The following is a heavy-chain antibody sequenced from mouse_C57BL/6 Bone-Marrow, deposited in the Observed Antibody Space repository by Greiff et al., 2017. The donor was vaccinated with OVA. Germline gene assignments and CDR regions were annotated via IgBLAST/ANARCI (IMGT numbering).Heavy chain of an antibody. D-gene: IGHD1-1*01. Sequence: QVQLQQSGAELVRPGASVKLSCKASGYTFTSYGISWVKQRPGQGLEWIGEIYPRSGNTYYNEKFKGKATLTADKSSSTAYMELRSLTSEDSAVYFCARWITTVVELDYWGQGTTPTVSS. V-gene: IGHV1-81*01. J-gene: IGHJ2*01. CDR2: IYPRSGNT. CDR3: ARWITTVVELDY. CDR1: GYTFTSYG.